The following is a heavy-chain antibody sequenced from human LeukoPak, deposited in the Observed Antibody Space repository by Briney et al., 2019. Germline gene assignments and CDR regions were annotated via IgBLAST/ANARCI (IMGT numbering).Heavy chain of an antibody. CDR3: GKDRGYPLNIFDY. D-gene: IGHD3-22*01. CDR1: GFTFSTYG. Sequence: PGRSLRLSCAASGFTFSTYGMHWVRQAPGKGLEWVAVISYDGSNKYYADSVKGRFTISRDNSKNTLYLQMNSLRTEDTAVYYCGKDRGYPLNIFDYWGQGTLVTVSS. V-gene: IGHV3-30*18. J-gene: IGHJ4*02. CDR2: ISYDGSNK.